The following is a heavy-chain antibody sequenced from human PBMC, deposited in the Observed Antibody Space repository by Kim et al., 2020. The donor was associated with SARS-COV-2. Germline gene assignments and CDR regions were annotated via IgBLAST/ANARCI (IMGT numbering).Heavy chain of an antibody. CDR2: IYYSGST. V-gene: IGHV4-31*03. D-gene: IGHD3-10*01. CDR3: AREVRGTMVRGVISYYFDY. Sequence: SETLSLTCTASGGSISSGGYYWSWIRQHPGKGLEWIGYIYYSGSTYYNPSLKSRVTISVDTSKNQFSLKLSSVTAADTAVYYCAREVRGTMVRGVISYYFDYWGQGTLVTVSS. J-gene: IGHJ4*02. CDR1: GGSISSGGYY.